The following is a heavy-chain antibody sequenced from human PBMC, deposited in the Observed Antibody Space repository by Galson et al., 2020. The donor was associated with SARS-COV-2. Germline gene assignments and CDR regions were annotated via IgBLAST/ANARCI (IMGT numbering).Heavy chain of an antibody. Sequence: RQDASVQVSCKASGYTFTSYDINWVRQATGQGLEWMGWMNPNSGNTGYAQKFQGRVTMTRNTSISTAYMELSSLRSEDTAVYYCARGGTIAVADPGQESGGYYGMDVWGQGTTVTVSS. CDR1: GYTFTSYD. J-gene: IGHJ6*02. V-gene: IGHV1-8*01. CDR2: MNPNSGNT. CDR3: ARGGTIAVADPGQESGGYYGMDV. D-gene: IGHD6-19*01.